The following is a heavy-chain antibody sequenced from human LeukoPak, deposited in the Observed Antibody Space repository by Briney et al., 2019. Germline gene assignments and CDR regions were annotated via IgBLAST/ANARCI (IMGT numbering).Heavy chain of an antibody. Sequence: SETLSLTCAVYGGSFSGYYWSWIRQPPGKGLEWIGEINHSGSTNYNPSLKSRVTISVDTSKNQFSLKLSSVTAADTAVYYCATDAGILRYFDWLPDHYYYYYMDVWGKGTTVTVSS. CDR1: GGSFSGYY. CDR3: ATDAGILRYFDWLPDHYYYYYMDV. J-gene: IGHJ6*03. V-gene: IGHV4-34*01. D-gene: IGHD3-9*01. CDR2: INHSGST.